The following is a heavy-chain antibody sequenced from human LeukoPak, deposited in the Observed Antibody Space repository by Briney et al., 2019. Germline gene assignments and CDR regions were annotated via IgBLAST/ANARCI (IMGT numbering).Heavy chain of an antibody. D-gene: IGHD6-13*01. CDR3: ARDRGSSSLDI. CDR1: GFTFSSYW. Sequence: GGSLRLSCAASGFTFSSYWIHWVRQAPGEGLVWVSHINSDGSSTTYADSVKGRFTISRDNAKNTLYLQMNSLRAEDTAVYYCARDRGSSSLDIWGQGTMVTVSS. J-gene: IGHJ3*02. CDR2: INSDGSST. V-gene: IGHV3-74*01.